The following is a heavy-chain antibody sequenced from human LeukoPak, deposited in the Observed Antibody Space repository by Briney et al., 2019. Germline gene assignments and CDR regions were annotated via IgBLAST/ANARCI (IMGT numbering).Heavy chain of an antibody. Sequence: SVKVSSKASGGTFSSYTISWVRQAPGQGLEWMGRIIPILGIANYAQKFQGRVTITADKSTSTAYMELSSLRSEDTAVYYCARMSSGSYFGRYYYYGMDVWGQGTTVTVSS. J-gene: IGHJ6*02. CDR1: GGTFSSYT. CDR2: IIPILGIA. D-gene: IGHD3-10*01. V-gene: IGHV1-69*02. CDR3: ARMSSGSYFGRYYYYGMDV.